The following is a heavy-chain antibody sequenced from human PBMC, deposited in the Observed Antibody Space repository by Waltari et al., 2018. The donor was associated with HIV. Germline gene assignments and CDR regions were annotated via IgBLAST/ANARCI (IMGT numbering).Heavy chain of an antibody. Sequence: QVQLVQSGTEVRNPGASVTVACRTSGYTFGAYNLHWVRQAPGEGVGWVGWINPGNGATDYAQKFQGWVTMTKGTSSNTVYLTLNRLRSDDTAIYYCSRSESSTWANLDFWGQGTLVSVSS. CDR1: GYTFGAYN. CDR3: SRSESSTWANLDF. CDR2: INPGNGAT. D-gene: IGHD3-10*01. J-gene: IGHJ4*02. V-gene: IGHV1-2*04.